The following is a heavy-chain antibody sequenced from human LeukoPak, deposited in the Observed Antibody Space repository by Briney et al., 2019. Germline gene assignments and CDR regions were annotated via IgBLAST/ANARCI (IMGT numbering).Heavy chain of an antibody. V-gene: IGHV4-59*12. CDR3: ARTDYYGSGSYYNDGGLDWFDP. D-gene: IGHD3-10*01. J-gene: IGHJ5*02. Sequence: SETLSLTCTVSVGSISSYYWSWIRQPPGKGREWIGYIYYSGSTNYNPSLKSRVTISVDQSKNQFSLKLSSVTAADTAVYYCARTDYYGSGSYYNDGGLDWFDPWGQGTLVTVSS. CDR2: IYYSGST. CDR1: VGSISSYY.